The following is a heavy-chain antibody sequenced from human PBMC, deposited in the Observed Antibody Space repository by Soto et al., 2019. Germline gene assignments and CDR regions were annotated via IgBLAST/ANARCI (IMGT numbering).Heavy chain of an antibody. V-gene: IGHV5-51*01. D-gene: IGHD3-22*01. J-gene: IGHJ4*02. CDR2: IYPGDSNT. CDR3: ARVDYYDSSGYYLDY. CDR1: GYSFTNYW. Sequence: PGESLKISCKGSGYSFTNYWIGWVRQMPGKGLEWMGIIYPGDSNTRYSPSFQGQVTISADKSISTAYLQWSSLKASDTAMYYCARVDYYDSSGYYLDYWGPGTPVTVSS.